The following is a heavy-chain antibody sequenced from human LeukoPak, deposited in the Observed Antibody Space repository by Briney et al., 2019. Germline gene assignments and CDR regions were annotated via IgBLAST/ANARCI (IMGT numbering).Heavy chain of an antibody. CDR2: ISYDESEQ. J-gene: IGHJ4*02. V-gene: IGHV3-30*04. CDR1: GFTFSAYA. Sequence: GGSLRLSCAASGFTFSAYAMHWVRQAPGKGQDWVALISYDESEQSYTGSVKGRFTISRDNSKNTLYLQMNNLRTEDTAVYYCAALGSGFDHWGPGTLVTVSS. D-gene: IGHD3-10*01. CDR3: AALGSGFDH.